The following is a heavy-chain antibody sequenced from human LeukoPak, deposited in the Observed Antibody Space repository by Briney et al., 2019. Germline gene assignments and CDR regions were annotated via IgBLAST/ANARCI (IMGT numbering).Heavy chain of an antibody. CDR2: IYHSGST. CDR1: GGSISSGGYS. V-gene: IGHV4-30-2*02. CDR3: ASRYCSSTSCSHGFDY. D-gene: IGHD2-2*01. J-gene: IGHJ4*02. Sequence: SQTLSLTCAVSGGSISSGGYSWSWIRQPPGKGLEWIGYIYHSGSTYYNPSLKSRVTISVDTSKNQFSLKLSSVTAADTAVYYCASRYCSSTSCSHGFDYWGQGTLVTVSS.